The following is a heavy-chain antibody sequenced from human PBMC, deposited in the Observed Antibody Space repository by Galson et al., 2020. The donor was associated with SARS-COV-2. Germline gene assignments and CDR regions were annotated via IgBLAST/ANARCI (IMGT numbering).Heavy chain of an antibody. Sequence: SVKVSCKASGFTFTSSDMQWVRQARGQRLEWIGWIVVGSGNTNYAQKFQERVTITRDMSTSTAYMELSSLRSEDTAVYYCAARGLLGEFPQWGQGTLVTVSS. V-gene: IGHV1-58*02. CDR2: IVVGSGNT. CDR3: AARGLLGEFPQ. J-gene: IGHJ4*02. D-gene: IGHD3-16*01. CDR1: GFTFTSSD.